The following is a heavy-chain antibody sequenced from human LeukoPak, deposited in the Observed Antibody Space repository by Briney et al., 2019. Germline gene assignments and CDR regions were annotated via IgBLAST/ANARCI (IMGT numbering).Heavy chain of an antibody. CDR3: AREYSSSWYAYNWFDP. Sequence: PSETLSLTCTVSGGSISSYYWSWIRQPPGKGLEWIGYIYYSGSTNYNPSLKSRVTISVDTSKNQFFLKLSSVTAADTAVYYCAREYSSSWYAYNWFDPWGQGTLVTVSS. V-gene: IGHV4-59*01. CDR2: IYYSGST. J-gene: IGHJ5*02. CDR1: GGSISSYY. D-gene: IGHD6-13*01.